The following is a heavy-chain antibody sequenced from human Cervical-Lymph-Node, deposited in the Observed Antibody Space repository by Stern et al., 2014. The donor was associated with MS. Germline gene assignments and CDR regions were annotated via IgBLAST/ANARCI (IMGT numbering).Heavy chain of an antibody. CDR3: ARSPEHSFYDSGWTWGYSFDL. CDR2: TFTGGS. CDR1: GFAVSGTY. Sequence: EVQLVESGGDLVQPGGSLRLSCAASGFAVSGTYMSWVRQAPGEGLEWVSTTFTGGSHYAQSVKGRFTSSRDNSQNSLFLHMNSLRPDDTAVYYCARSPEHSFYDSGWTWGYSFDLWGRGTLVAVSS. V-gene: IGHV3-53*04. D-gene: IGHD6-19*01. J-gene: IGHJ2*01.